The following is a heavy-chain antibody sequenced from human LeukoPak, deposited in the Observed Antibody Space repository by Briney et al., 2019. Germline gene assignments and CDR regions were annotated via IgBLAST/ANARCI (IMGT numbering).Heavy chain of an antibody. Sequence: PGGSLRLSCAASGFTFSSYWMNWVRQAPGKGLEWVSSISGNGGSTQYADSVQGRFAISRDNSKNTLYLQMNSLRAEDTAVYFCAKDPNGDYIGTFDIWGQGTMVTVSS. CDR3: AKDPNGDYIGTFDI. CDR2: ISGNGGST. CDR1: GFTFSSYW. V-gene: IGHV3-23*01. D-gene: IGHD4-17*01. J-gene: IGHJ3*02.